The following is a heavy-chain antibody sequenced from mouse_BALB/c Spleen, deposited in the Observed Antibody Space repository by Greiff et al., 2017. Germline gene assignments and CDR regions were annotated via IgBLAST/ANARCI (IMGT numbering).Heavy chain of an antibody. CDR3: ARGPNYYGYVLFDY. D-gene: IGHD1-2*01. CDR2: IWSGGST. V-gene: IGHV2-2*02. Sequence: QVQLKESGPGLVQPSQSLSITCTVSGFSLTSYGVHWVRQSPGKGLEWLGVIWSGGSTDYNAAFISRLSISKDNSKSQVFFKMNSLQANDTAIYYCARGPNYYGYVLFDYWGQGTTLTVSS. CDR1: GFSLTSYG. J-gene: IGHJ2*01.